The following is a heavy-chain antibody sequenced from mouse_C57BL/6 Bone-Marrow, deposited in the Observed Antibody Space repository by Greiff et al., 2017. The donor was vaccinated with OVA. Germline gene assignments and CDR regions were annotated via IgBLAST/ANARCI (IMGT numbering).Heavy chain of an antibody. CDR3: ARTHYYGSSYGWYFDV. D-gene: IGHD1-1*01. J-gene: IGHJ1*03. CDR1: GYTFTSYW. CDR2: IDPSASYT. Sequence: QVQLQQPGAELVRPGTSVKLSCKASGYTFTSYWMHWVKQRPGQGLEWIGVIDPSASYTNYNQQFMGQATLTVDKSSSTTYMQLSSLTSEDSAVYYVARTHYYGSSYGWYFDVWGTGTTVTVSS. V-gene: IGHV1-59*01.